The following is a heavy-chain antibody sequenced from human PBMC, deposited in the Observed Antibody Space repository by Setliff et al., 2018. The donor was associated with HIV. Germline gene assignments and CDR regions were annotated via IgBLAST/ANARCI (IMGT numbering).Heavy chain of an antibody. D-gene: IGHD3-22*01. CDR3: ARRVSYASSGYPLGY. V-gene: IGHV1-46*02. Sequence: ASVKVSCKASGNTFNSYYLHWVRQAPGQGLEWMGIINPLGGNTNYYAQKFQGRVTMTRDTSTSTIYMELSSLRSENTALYFCARRVSYASSGYPLGYWGQGTQVTVSS. CDR2: INPLGGNT. CDR1: GNTFNSYY. J-gene: IGHJ4*02.